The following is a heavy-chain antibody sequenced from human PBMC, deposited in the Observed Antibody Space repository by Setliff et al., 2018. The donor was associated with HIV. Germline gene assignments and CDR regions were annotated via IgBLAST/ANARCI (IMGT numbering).Heavy chain of an antibody. Sequence: SETLSLTCAVSGGSISSGNWWSWVRQSPGKGLEWIGEIYHSGSTDYNPSLKSRITISVDKSRNQFSLKLSSVTAADTAVYYCARTHSGYFPYYFDYWGQGTLVTSPQ. D-gene: IGHD3-22*01. CDR3: ARTHSGYFPYYFDY. CDR1: GGSISSGNW. J-gene: IGHJ4*02. CDR2: IYHSGST. V-gene: IGHV4-4*02.